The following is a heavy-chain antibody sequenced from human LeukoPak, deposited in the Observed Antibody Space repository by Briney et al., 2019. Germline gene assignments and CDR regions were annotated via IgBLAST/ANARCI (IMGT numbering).Heavy chain of an antibody. D-gene: IGHD5-18*01. J-gene: IGHJ4*02. V-gene: IGHV4-39*01. CDR1: GGSISSSSAY. CDR3: VSPRGFSYGYFDY. CDR2: IYYSKNV. Sequence: PSETLSLTCTVSGGSISSSSAYWGWIRQPPGKGLEWIGSIYYSKNVYYNPSLKSRVTISADTSKNQFSLTLGSVSATDTAVYYCVSPRGFSYGYFDYWGQGTLVTVSS.